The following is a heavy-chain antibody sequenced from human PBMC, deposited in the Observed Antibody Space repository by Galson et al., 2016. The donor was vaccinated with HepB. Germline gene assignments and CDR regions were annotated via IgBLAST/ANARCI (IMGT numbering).Heavy chain of an antibody. J-gene: IGHJ1*01. CDR2: INPSGGTT. V-gene: IGHV1-46*01. CDR3: ARSPGLRTEWYCSTTTCYGLAGGYFQD. Sequence: SVKVSCKASGYTFTGYYIHWVRQAPGQGLEWMGIINPSGGTTNYAQKFQGRVTMTRDTSTSTVYMELTSLRSEDTAVYYCARSPGLRTEWYCSTTTCYGLAGGYFQDWGQGTLVTVSS. D-gene: IGHD2-2*01. CDR1: GYTFTGYY.